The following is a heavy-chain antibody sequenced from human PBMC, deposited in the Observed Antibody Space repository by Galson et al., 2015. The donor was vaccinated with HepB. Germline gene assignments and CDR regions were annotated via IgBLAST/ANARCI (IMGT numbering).Heavy chain of an antibody. CDR2: IWFDGTQT. CDR3: ARAAGGSYPTATYY. D-gene: IGHD3-16*02. Sequence: SLRLSCAASGFIFSSYGMHWVRQAPGKGLEWVAAIWFDGTQTHYADSVKGRFSISRDNSENTLYLQMTNLRAEDTAVYFCARAAGGSYPTATYYWGQGALVTVSS. V-gene: IGHV3-33*01. J-gene: IGHJ4*02. CDR1: GFIFSSYG.